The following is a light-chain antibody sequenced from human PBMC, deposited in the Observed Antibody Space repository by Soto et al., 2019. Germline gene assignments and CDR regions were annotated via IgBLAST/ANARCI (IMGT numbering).Light chain of an antibody. CDR1: QSISIN. CDR2: GAS. V-gene: IGKV3-15*01. J-gene: IGKJ2*01. CDR3: QQYDSLPPYT. Sequence: EIVMTQSPAILSVSPGERATLSCRASQSISINLAWYQQKLGQAPRLLIYGASTRATDIPARFSGSGSETEFTLTISSLQSEDFAIYYCQQYDSLPPYTFGQGTKVEIK.